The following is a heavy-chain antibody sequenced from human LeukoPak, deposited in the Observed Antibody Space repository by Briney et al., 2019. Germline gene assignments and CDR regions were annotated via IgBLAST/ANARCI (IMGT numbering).Heavy chain of an antibody. Sequence: SVKVSCKASGGTFSSYAISWVRQAPGQGLEWMGRIIPILGIANYAQKFQGRVTITADKSTSTAYMELSSLRSEDTAVYYCALGNPYSSSSVLDYWGQGTLVTVSS. CDR1: GGTFSSYA. D-gene: IGHD6-6*01. CDR3: ALGNPYSSSSVLDY. V-gene: IGHV1-69*04. CDR2: IIPILGIA. J-gene: IGHJ4*02.